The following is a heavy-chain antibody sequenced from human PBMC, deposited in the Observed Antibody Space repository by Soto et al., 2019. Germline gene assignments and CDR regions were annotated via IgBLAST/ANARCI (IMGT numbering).Heavy chain of an antibody. J-gene: IGHJ6*02. Sequence: QVQLVESGGGVVQPGRSLRLSCAASGFTFSSYAMHWVRQAPGKGLEWVAVISYDGSNKYYADSVKGRFTISRDNSKNTLYLQMNSLRAEDTAVYYCARTGTGVFYYYYGMDVWGQGTTVTVSS. CDR1: GFTFSSYA. CDR3: ARTGTGVFYYYYGMDV. V-gene: IGHV3-30-3*01. CDR2: ISYDGSNK. D-gene: IGHD1-1*01.